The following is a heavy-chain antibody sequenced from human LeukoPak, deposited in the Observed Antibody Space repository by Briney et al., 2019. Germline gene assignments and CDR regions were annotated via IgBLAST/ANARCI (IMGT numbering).Heavy chain of an antibody. CDR2: IRYDGSNK. Sequence: GGSLRLSCAASGFTFSSYGMHWVRQAPGKGLEWVAFIRYDGSNKYYADSVKGRFTISRDNSKNTLYLQMNSLRAEDTAVYYCAREFHPVGLYSRGFDYWGQGTLVTVSS. CDR3: AREFHPVGLYSRGFDY. J-gene: IGHJ4*02. D-gene: IGHD5-12*01. V-gene: IGHV3-30*02. CDR1: GFTFSSYG.